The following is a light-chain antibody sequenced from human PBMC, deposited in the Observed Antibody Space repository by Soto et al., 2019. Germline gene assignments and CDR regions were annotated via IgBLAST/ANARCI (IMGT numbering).Light chain of an antibody. CDR2: EVS. V-gene: IGLV2-14*01. J-gene: IGLJ1*01. Sequence: QSVLTQPASVSGSPGQSITISCTGTSSDVGGYNYLSWYQQHPGKAPKLMIYEVSNRPSGVSNRFSGSKSGNTASLTISGLQAEDEADYYCSSHTSSSPYVFGTGTKVTVL. CDR3: SSHTSSSPYV. CDR1: SSDVGGYNY.